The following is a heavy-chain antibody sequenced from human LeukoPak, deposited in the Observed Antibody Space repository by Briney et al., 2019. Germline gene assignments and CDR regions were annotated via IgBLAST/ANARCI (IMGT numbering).Heavy chain of an antibody. Sequence: ASVKVSCKASGYTFTSYGISWVRQAPGQGREWMGRIIPIFGTANYAQKFPGRVTITTNKSTSTAYMALSSLRSEDTSMYYCAGEVLVPAATYYYYYYMDVWGKGTTVTVSS. V-gene: IGHV1-69*05. CDR3: AGEVLVPAATYYYYYYMDV. CDR2: IIPIFGTA. J-gene: IGHJ6*03. CDR1: GYTFTSYG. D-gene: IGHD2-2*01.